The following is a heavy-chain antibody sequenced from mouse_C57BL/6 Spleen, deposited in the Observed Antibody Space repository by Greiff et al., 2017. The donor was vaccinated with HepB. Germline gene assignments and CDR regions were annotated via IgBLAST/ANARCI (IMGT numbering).Heavy chain of an antibody. Sequence: QVHVKQPGAELVRRGSSVKLSCKASGYTFTSYWMHWVKQRPIQGLEWIGNIDPSDSETHYNQKFKDKATLTVDKSSSTAYMQLSSLTSEDSAVYYCARQTAQATDFDYWGQGTTLTVSS. J-gene: IGHJ2*01. D-gene: IGHD3-2*02. V-gene: IGHV1-52*01. CDR1: GYTFTSYW. CDR2: IDPSDSET. CDR3: ARQTAQATDFDY.